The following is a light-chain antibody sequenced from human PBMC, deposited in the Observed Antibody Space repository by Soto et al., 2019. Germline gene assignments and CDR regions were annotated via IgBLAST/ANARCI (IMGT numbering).Light chain of an antibody. CDR1: LRISKY. Sequence: DIQVIQSPSSLSASVGDRVTITCRASLRISKYLNWYQQKPGKAPKLQIYGASTLQSGVPSRFSGTGSGTDFTLIISSLQPEDSATYYCQQSHSTPLTFGGGTKLEI. CDR2: GAS. J-gene: IGKJ4*01. V-gene: IGKV1-39*01. CDR3: QQSHSTPLT.